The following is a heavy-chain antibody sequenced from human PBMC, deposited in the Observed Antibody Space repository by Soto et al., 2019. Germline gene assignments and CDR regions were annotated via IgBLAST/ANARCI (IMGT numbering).Heavy chain of an antibody. Sequence: PSQTLSLTCAISGDSVSSNSAAWNWIRQSPSRGLEWLGRTYYRSKWYNDYAVSVKSRIIINPDTSKNQFSLQLNSVTPEDTAAYYCARDPVYSGWYKFDYWGQGSLVTVSS. CDR1: GDSVSSNSAA. CDR3: ARDPVYSGWYKFDY. CDR2: TYYRSKWYN. J-gene: IGHJ4*02. D-gene: IGHD5-12*01. V-gene: IGHV6-1*01.